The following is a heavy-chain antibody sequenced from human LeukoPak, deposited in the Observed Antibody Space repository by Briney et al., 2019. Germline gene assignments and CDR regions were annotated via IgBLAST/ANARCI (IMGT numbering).Heavy chain of an antibody. V-gene: IGHV1-2*02. D-gene: IGHD3-16*01. Sequence: GASVKVSCKASGYTFTGYYMHWVRQAPGQGLEWMGWINPNSGGTNYAQKFQGRVTMTRGTSISTAYMELSRLRSDDTAVYYCGSGLEGGEEGGLGELFMRDYGMDVWGQGTTVTVSS. CDR3: GSGLEGGEEGGLGELFMRDYGMDV. CDR2: INPNSGGT. J-gene: IGHJ6*02. CDR1: GYTFTGYY.